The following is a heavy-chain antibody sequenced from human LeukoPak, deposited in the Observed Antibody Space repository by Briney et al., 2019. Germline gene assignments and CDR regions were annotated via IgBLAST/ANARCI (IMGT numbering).Heavy chain of an antibody. V-gene: IGHV3-23*01. CDR2: ISGSGGST. D-gene: IGHD5-12*01. CDR3: AKDEDSGYDSGY. J-gene: IGHJ4*02. CDR1: GFTFSSYA. Sequence: GGSLRLSCAASGFTFSSYAMSWVRQATGKGLEWVSAISGSGGSTYYADSVKGRFTISRDNSKNTLYLQMNSLRAEDTAVYYCAKDEDSGYDSGYWGQGNLVTVSS.